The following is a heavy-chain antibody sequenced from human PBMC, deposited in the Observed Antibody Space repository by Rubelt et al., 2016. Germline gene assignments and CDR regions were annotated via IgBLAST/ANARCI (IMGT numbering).Heavy chain of an antibody. J-gene: IGHJ4*02. Sequence: EVQLLESGGGLVQPGGSLRLSCAASGFTLSSYAMSWVRQAPGKGLEWVSTISGSGGSTYYEDSVKGRFTISRDNSKNTLYLQMNILRAEDTAVYYCATDVTYYDVWSGYYKDYWGQGTLVTVSS. D-gene: IGHD3-3*01. CDR3: ATDVTYYDVWSGYYKDY. CDR1: GFTLSSYA. CDR2: ISGSGGST. V-gene: IGHV3-23*01.